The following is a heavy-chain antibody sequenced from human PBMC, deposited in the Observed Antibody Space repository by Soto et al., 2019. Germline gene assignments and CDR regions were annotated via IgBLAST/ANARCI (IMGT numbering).Heavy chain of an antibody. J-gene: IGHJ4*02. V-gene: IGHV3-23*01. D-gene: IGHD2-15*01. Sequence: VGSLRLSCAVSGFTFSSYAMSWVRQAPGKGLEWVSGISSNGGSTYYADSVKGRFTISRDNSEKTLFLQMNSLRAEDTAVYYCEKKYCSGGRCYGVDYWGQGTLVTVSS. CDR1: GFTFSSYA. CDR2: ISSNGGST. CDR3: EKKYCSGGRCYGVDY.